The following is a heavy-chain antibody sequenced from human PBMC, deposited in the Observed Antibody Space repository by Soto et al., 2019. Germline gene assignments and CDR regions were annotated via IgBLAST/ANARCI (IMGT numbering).Heavy chain of an antibody. D-gene: IGHD2-15*01. CDR3: ARDLGGTDLLNPYYYGMAV. Sequence: EVQLVETGGGLIQPGGSLRLSCEVSGFSVSDSSMSWVRQAPGKGLEWVSVFYRGGSTDYADSVKGRGTVSRDTFKNTMFLQMDSLTVENTAVYFCARDLGGTDLLNPYYYGMAVWAQGTTVTVS. CDR2: FYRGGST. J-gene: IGHJ6*02. V-gene: IGHV3-53*02. CDR1: GFSVSDSS.